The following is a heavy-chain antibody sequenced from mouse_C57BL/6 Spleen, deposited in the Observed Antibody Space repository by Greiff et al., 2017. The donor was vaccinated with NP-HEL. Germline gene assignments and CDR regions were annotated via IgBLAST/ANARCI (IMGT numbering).Heavy chain of an antibody. D-gene: IGHD1-1*01. J-gene: IGHJ1*03. V-gene: IGHV1-52*01. CDR2: IDPSDSET. CDR3: ARGSYYGSSFV. Sequence: QVQLKQPGAELVRPGSSVKLSCKASGYTFTSYWMHWVKQRPIQGLEWIGNIDPSDSETHYNQKFKDKATLTVDKSSSTAYMQLSSLTSEDSAVYYCARGSYYGSSFVWGTGTTVTVSS. CDR1: GYTFTSYW.